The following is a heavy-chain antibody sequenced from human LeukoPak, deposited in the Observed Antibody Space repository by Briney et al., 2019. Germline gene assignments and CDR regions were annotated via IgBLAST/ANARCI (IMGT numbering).Heavy chain of an antibody. Sequence: SETLSLTCTVSGGSISSSSYYWGWIRQPPGKGLEWIGSIYYSGSTYYNPSLKSRVTISVDTSKNQFSLKLSSVTAADTAVYYCARDGPTMVRGVDGMDVWGQGTTVTVSS. D-gene: IGHD3-10*01. CDR1: GGSISSSSYY. CDR3: ARDGPTMVRGVDGMDV. J-gene: IGHJ6*02. CDR2: IYYSGST. V-gene: IGHV4-39*07.